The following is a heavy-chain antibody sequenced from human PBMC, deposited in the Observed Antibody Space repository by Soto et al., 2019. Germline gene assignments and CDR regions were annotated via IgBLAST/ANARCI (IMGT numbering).Heavy chain of an antibody. CDR3: ATIAAAGKVYNWFDP. J-gene: IGHJ5*02. D-gene: IGHD6-13*01. CDR1: GFTFSSYA. Sequence: GGSLRLSCAASGFTFSSYAMSWVRQAPGKGLEWVSAISGSGGSTYYADSVKGRFTISRDNSKNTLYLQMNSLRAEDTAVYYCATIAAAGKVYNWFDPWGQGTLVTVSS. V-gene: IGHV3-23*01. CDR2: ISGSGGST.